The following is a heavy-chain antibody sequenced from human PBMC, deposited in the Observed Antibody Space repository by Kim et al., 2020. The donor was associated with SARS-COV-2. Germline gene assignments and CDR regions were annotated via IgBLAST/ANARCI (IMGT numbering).Heavy chain of an antibody. CDR2: INAGNGNT. Sequence: ASVKVSCKASGYTFTSYAMHWVRQAPGQRLEWMGWINAGNGNTKYSQKFQGRVTITRDTSASTAYMELSSLRSEDTAVYYCARDGPPAYYYDSSGKNWYFDLWGRCTLVTVSS. CDR3: ARDGPPAYYYDSSGKNWYFDL. CDR1: GYTFTSYA. D-gene: IGHD3-22*01. V-gene: IGHV1-3*01. J-gene: IGHJ2*01.